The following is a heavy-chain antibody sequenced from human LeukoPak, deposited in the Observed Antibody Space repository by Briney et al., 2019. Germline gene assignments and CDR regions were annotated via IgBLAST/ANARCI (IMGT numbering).Heavy chain of an antibody. J-gene: IGHJ3*02. CDR1: GYTFTGYY. CDR3: ARDYYDSSGFGAFDI. Sequence: ASVKVSCKASGYTFTGYYMHWVRQAPGQGLEWMGWINPNSGGTNYAQKFQGRVTMTRDTSISTAYMELSRLRSDDTAVYYCARDYYDSSGFGAFDIWGQGTMVTVSS. V-gene: IGHV1-2*02. D-gene: IGHD3-22*01. CDR2: INPNSGGT.